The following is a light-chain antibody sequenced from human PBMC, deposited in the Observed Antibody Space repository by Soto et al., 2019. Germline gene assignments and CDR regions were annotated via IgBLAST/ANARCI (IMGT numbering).Light chain of an antibody. J-gene: IGKJ1*01. CDR3: QQYNSYWT. CDR2: KAS. CDR1: QDISNY. V-gene: IGKV1-5*03. Sequence: DIQMTQSPSSLSASVGDRVTITGQASQDISNYLNWYQQKPGKAPKLLIYKASSLESGVPSRLSGSGSGTEFTLTISSLQPDDVATYYCQQYNSYWTFGQGTKVDIK.